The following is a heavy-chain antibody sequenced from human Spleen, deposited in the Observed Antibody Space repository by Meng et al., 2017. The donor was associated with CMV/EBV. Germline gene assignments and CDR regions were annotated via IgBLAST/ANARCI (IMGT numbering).Heavy chain of an antibody. CDR1: GITFSRYW. Sequence: LSLTCAASGITFSRYWMSWVRQAPGKGLEWVANIKQDGSEKYYVDSVKGRFTISRDNAKNSLYLQMDSLTAEDTAVYYCARDHLPYEHSDLWGRGMLVTVSS. CDR3: ARDHLPYEHSDL. J-gene: IGHJ4*01. D-gene: IGHD2-21*01. V-gene: IGHV3-7*01. CDR2: IKQDGSEK.